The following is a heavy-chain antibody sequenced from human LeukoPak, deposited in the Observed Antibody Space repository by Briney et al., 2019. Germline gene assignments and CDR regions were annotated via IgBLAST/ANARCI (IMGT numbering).Heavy chain of an antibody. D-gene: IGHD4-11*01. CDR3: ARHLYSNYPWEGWFDP. CDR1: GFTVSSNY. V-gene: IGHV3-53*01. J-gene: IGHJ5*02. Sequence: GGSLRLSCAVCGFTVSSNYMAWVRQAPGKGLEWVSVIYSGGTTYYADSVKGRFTISRDNSKNTLYLQMNSLRAEDTAMYYCARHLYSNYPWEGWFDPWGQGTLVTVSS. CDR2: IYSGGTT.